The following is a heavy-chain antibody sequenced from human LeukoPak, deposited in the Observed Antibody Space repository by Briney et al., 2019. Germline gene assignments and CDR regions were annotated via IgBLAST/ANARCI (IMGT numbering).Heavy chain of an antibody. V-gene: IGHV4-59*08. CDR2: IYYSGST. Sequence: SETLSLTCTVSGGSISSYYWNWIRQPPGKGLEWIGYIYYSGSTNYNPSLKSRVTISVDTSKNQFSLKLSSVTAADTAVYYCARVNYDYGDFVDYWGQGTLVTVSS. CDR3: ARVNYDYGDFVDY. D-gene: IGHD4-17*01. CDR1: GGSISSYY. J-gene: IGHJ4*02.